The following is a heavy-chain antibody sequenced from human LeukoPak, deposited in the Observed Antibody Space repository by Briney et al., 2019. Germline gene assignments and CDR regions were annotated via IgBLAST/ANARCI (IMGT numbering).Heavy chain of an antibody. Sequence: NPGGSLRLSCAASGFTFSSYAMSWVRQAPGKGLEWVSAISGSGGSTYYADSVKGRFTISRDNAKNSLYLQMNSLRAEDTALYYCAKATDNYDILTGHYFDYWGQGTLVTVSS. CDR2: ISGSGGST. CDR3: AKATDNYDILTGHYFDY. J-gene: IGHJ4*02. CDR1: GFTFSSYA. D-gene: IGHD3-9*01. V-gene: IGHV3-23*01.